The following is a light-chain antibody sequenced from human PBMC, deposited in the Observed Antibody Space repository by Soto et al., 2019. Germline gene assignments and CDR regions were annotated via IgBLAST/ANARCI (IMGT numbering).Light chain of an antibody. CDR3: QQYNSWPPLT. Sequence: EIVMTQSPATLSVSPGERATHSYRASQSVSSNLAWYQQKPGQAPRLLIYGASTRATGIPARFSGSGSGTEFTLTISSLQSEDLAVYYCQQYNSWPPLTFGGGTKVEIK. CDR2: GAS. J-gene: IGKJ4*01. V-gene: IGKV3-15*01. CDR1: QSVSSN.